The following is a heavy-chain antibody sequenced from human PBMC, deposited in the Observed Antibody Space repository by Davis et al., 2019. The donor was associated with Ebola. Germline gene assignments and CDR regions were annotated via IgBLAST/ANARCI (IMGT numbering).Heavy chain of an antibody. D-gene: IGHD6-13*01. CDR2: FGAAGDT. CDR3: ARAGFGSTWFDC. Sequence: ESLKISCAASGFTFRSYDMHWVRQATGKGLEWVSAFGAAGDTYYPVSVKGRFTFSRENAKNSLYLQLNSLRAEDTAVYYCARAGFGSTWFDCWGQGILVTVSS. CDR1: GFTFRSYD. V-gene: IGHV3-13*01. J-gene: IGHJ5*01.